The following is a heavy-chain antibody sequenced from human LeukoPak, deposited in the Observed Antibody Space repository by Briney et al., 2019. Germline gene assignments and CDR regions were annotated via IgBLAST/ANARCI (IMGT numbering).Heavy chain of an antibody. D-gene: IGHD5-24*01. Sequence: PGRSLRLSCAASGFTFDDYAMHWVRHAPGKGLEWVSGISWNSGSIGYADSVKGRFTISRDNAKNSLYLQMNSLRAEDTAVYYCARGSTEEMAARLRPGATSAFDIWGQGTMVTVSS. V-gene: IGHV3-9*01. CDR1: GFTFDDYA. CDR2: ISWNSGSI. CDR3: ARGSTEEMAARLRPGATSAFDI. J-gene: IGHJ3*02.